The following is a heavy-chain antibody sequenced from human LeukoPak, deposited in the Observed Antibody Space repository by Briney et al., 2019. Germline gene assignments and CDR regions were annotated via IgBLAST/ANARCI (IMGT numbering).Heavy chain of an antibody. CDR1: GGSISSSSYY. D-gene: IGHD1-7*01. CDR2: IYYSGST. Sequence: SETLSLTCTVSGGSISSSSYYWGWIRQPPGKGLEWIGSIYYSGSTYYNPSLKSRVTISVDTSKNQFSLKLSSVTAADTSVYYCARLPVTGTTAYDAFDIWGQGTMVTVSS. CDR3: ARLPVTGTTAYDAFDI. J-gene: IGHJ3*02. V-gene: IGHV4-39*01.